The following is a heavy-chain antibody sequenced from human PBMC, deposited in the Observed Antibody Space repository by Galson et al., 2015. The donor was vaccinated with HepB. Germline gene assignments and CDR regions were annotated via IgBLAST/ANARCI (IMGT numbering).Heavy chain of an antibody. V-gene: IGHV3-7*05. Sequence: SLRLSCAASGFISSMYWMHWVRQAPGKGLEWVANIKEDGSEKNYVDSVKGRFTISRDNAKNSLYLQMNSLRAEDTAVYYCARVKRGEWYSYYYYGMDVWGQGTTVTVSS. D-gene: IGHD3-10*01. CDR1: GFISSMYW. CDR3: ARVKRGEWYSYYYYGMDV. CDR2: IKEDGSEK. J-gene: IGHJ6*02.